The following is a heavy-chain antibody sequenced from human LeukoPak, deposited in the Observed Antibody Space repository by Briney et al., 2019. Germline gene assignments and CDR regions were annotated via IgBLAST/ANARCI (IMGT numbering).Heavy chain of an antibody. Sequence: GGSLRLSCAASGFTFSSYWMHWVRQAPGKGLVWVSRIDTDGSSTIYADSVKGRFTISRDNAKNTLYLQMNSLRAEDTAVYYCTRGYVGIDYWGLGTLVTVSS. J-gene: IGHJ4*02. CDR2: IDTDGSST. V-gene: IGHV3-74*01. D-gene: IGHD5-12*01. CDR1: GFTFSSYW. CDR3: TRGYVGIDY.